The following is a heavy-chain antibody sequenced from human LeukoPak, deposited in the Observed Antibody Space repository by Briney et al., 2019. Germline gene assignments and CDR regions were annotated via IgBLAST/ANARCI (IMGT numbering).Heavy chain of an antibody. D-gene: IGHD2-15*01. CDR2: ISYDGSNK. J-gene: IGHJ4*02. Sequence: GGSLRLSCAASGFTFSSYAMHWVRQAPGKGLEWVAVISYDGSNKYYADSVKGRFTISRDNAKNSLYLQMNSLRAEDTAVYYCARVSSGGSCSDYWGQGTLVTVSS. CDR3: ARVSSGGSCSDY. V-gene: IGHV3-30-3*01. CDR1: GFTFSSYA.